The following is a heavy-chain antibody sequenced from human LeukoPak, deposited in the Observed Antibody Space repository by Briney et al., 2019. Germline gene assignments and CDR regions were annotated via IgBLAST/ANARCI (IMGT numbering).Heavy chain of an antibody. D-gene: IGHD6-19*01. CDR1: GYTFTSYY. J-gene: IGHJ4*02. V-gene: IGHV1-46*01. Sequence: ASVKVSCKASGYTFTSYYMHWVRQAPGQGLEWMGIINPSGGSTSYAQKFQGRVTTTRDTSTSTVYMELSSLRSEDTAVYYCARDATPQYPTGWVFFDLWGQGTLVTVSS. CDR2: INPSGGST. CDR3: ARDATPQYPTGWVFFDL.